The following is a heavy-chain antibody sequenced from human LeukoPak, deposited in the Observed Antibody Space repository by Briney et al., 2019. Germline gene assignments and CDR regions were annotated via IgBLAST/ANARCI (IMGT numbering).Heavy chain of an antibody. J-gene: IGHJ4*02. D-gene: IGHD3-10*01. V-gene: IGHV3-33*01. CDR2: IWYDGSNK. CDR3: AREVGAEREFDY. CDR1: GFTFSSYG. Sequence: QPGRSLRLSCAASGFTFSSYGMHWVRQAPGKGLEWVAVIWYDGSNKYYADSVKGRFTISRDNSKNTLYLQMNSLRAEDTAVYYCAREVGAEREFDYWGQGTLVTVSS.